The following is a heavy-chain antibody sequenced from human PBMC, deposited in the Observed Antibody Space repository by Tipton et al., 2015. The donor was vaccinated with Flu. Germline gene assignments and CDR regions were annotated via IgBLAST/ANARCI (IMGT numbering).Heavy chain of an antibody. CDR1: GGSISSYY. J-gene: IGHJ4*02. D-gene: IGHD3-10*01. CDR3: ARDQGSGSYYDY. CDR2: IYYSGST. V-gene: IGHV4-59*01. Sequence: TLSLTCTVSGGSISSYYWSWIRQPPGKGLEWIGYIYYSGSTNYNPSLKSRVTISVDTSKNQFSLKLSSATAADTAVYYCARDQGSGSYYDYWGQGTLVTVSS.